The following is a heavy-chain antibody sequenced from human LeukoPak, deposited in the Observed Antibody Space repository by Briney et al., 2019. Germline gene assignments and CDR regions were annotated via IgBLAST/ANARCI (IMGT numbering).Heavy chain of an antibody. CDR1: GGSISSYY. J-gene: IGHJ3*02. V-gene: IGHV4-59*01. Sequence: SETLSLTCTVSGGSISSYYWSWIRQPPGKGLEWIGYIYYSGSTNYNPSLKSRVTISVDTSKNQFSLKLSSVTAADTAVYYCARHNRDAFDIWGQGTMVTVSS. D-gene: IGHD2/OR15-2a*01. CDR2: IYYSGST. CDR3: ARHNRDAFDI.